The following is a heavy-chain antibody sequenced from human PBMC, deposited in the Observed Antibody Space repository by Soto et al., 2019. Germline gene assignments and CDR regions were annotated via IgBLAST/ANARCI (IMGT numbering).Heavy chain of an antibody. V-gene: IGHV3-11*01. CDR1: GFAFSDYY. J-gene: IGHJ3*02. CDR3: AREVTTVTTVGAFDI. D-gene: IGHD4-17*01. Sequence: PGGSLSLSCAASGFAFSDYYMSWIRQAPGKGLEWVSYISSSGSTIYYADSVKGRFSISRDNAKNSLYLQMNSLRAEDTAMYYCAREVTTVTTVGAFDIWGQGTMVTVSS. CDR2: ISSSGSTI.